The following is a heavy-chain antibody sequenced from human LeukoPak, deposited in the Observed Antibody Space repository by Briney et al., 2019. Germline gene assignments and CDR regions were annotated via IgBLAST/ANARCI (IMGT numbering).Heavy chain of an antibody. Sequence: HPGGSLRLSCAASGFTFSSYAMSWVRQAPGKGLEWVSAISGSGDSTYYADSMKGRFTISRDNSKNTLYLQMNSLRAEDTAVYYCAREIYDSSGYYYGGIDYWGQGTLVTVSS. D-gene: IGHD3-22*01. CDR2: ISGSGDST. CDR1: GFTFSSYA. V-gene: IGHV3-23*01. J-gene: IGHJ4*02. CDR3: AREIYDSSGYYYGGIDY.